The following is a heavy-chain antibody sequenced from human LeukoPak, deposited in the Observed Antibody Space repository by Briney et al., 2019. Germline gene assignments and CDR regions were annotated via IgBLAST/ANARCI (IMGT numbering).Heavy chain of an antibody. CDR2: INPNSGGT. Sequence: ASVKVSCKASGYTFTGYYMHWVRQAPGQGLEWMGWINPNSGGTKYAQKFQGRVTMTRDTSISTAYMELNRLRSDDTAVYYCAKDPGCVATMVDAFDIWGQGTMVTVSS. CDR1: GYTFTGYY. J-gene: IGHJ3*02. V-gene: IGHV1-2*02. D-gene: IGHD5-12*01. CDR3: AKDPGCVATMVDAFDI.